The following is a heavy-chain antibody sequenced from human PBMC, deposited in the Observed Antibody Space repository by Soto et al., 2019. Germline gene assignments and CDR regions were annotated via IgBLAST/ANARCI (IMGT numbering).Heavy chain of an antibody. J-gene: IGHJ4*02. CDR1: GYTFSGFY. D-gene: IGHD2-8*01. Sequence: QVQLVQSGAEVKKPGASVKVSCRTSGYTFSGFYIHWVRQAPGQGLESMGWIYPDSGGTDYAQKFQGRVTMTRDTSISAAYMELSRLRSDDTAVYYCRVTGVSEVDYWGQGTLVTVSS. CDR2: IYPDSGGT. V-gene: IGHV1-2*02. CDR3: RVTGVSEVDY.